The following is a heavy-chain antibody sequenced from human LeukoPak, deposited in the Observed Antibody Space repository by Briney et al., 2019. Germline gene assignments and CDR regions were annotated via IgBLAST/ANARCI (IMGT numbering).Heavy chain of an antibody. CDR3: ARGGYYGSGSYYSYYFDY. J-gene: IGHJ4*02. V-gene: IGHV3-13*01. CDR2: VSSGFHA. CDR1: GFTLGSHD. D-gene: IGHD3-10*01. Sequence: PGGSLRLSCTASGFTLGSHDMHWVRQIPGQGLEWVAAVSSGFHAFFADSVQGRFTVSREDARNSLYLQMNSLRAGDTAVYYCARGGYYGSGSYYSYYFDYWGQGTLVTVSS.